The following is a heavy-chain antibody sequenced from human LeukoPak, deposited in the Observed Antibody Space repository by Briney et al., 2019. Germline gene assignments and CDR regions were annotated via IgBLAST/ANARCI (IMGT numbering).Heavy chain of an antibody. CDR2: IDYSGST. Sequence: SETLSLTCTVSGDSISTYYWSWSRQPPGKGLEWIGYIDYSGSTNYNPSLKSRVTISVDTSKNQFSLKLSSVTAADTAMYYCAGDKHFNTFAYWGQGTLVTVSS. CDR1: GDSISTYY. J-gene: IGHJ4*02. D-gene: IGHD2-21*02. CDR3: AGDKHFNTFAY. V-gene: IGHV4-59*08.